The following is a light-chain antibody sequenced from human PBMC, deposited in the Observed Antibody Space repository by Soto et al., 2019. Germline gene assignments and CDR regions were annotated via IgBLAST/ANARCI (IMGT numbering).Light chain of an antibody. J-gene: IGKJ4*01. V-gene: IGKV3-11*01. CDR1: QSVNIY. CDR3: QQRSNWRVT. Sequence: EIVLTQSPDTLSLSPGERATLSCRASQSVNIYLAWYQQKPGQAPRLLIYDASNRATGIPARFSGSGSGTDFTLTISSLEPEDIAVYYCQQRSNWRVTFGGGTKVEIK. CDR2: DAS.